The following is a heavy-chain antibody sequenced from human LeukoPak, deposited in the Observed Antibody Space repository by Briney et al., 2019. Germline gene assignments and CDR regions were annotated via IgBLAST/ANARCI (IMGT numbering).Heavy chain of an antibody. V-gene: IGHV3-23*01. J-gene: IGHJ4*02. CDR1: GFSFGGYA. CDR2: ITYNGAAT. CDR3: AKDGLYFDGSTHIYYFDS. Sequence: GGSLRLSCAASGFSFGGYAMTWVRQAPGKGLEWVPSITYNGAATYYLDSVKARFTISRDNSRSTLYLQMDSLTAEDTALYYCAKDGLYFDGSTHIYYFDSWGQGTLVAVSS. D-gene: IGHD3-9*01.